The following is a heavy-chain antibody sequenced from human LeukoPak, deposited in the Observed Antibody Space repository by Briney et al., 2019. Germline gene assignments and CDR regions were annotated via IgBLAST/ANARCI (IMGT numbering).Heavy chain of an antibody. J-gene: IGHJ4*02. Sequence: SETLSLTCAVSGGSISSGGYSGSWIRQPPGKGLEWIGYIYRSGSTYYNPSRKSRVTISVDRSENQFSLKLSSVTAADTAVYYCARNSGSYSGFDYWGQGTLVTVSS. CDR2: IYRSGST. V-gene: IGHV4-30-2*01. CDR3: ARNSGSYSGFDY. D-gene: IGHD1-26*01. CDR1: GGSISSGGYS.